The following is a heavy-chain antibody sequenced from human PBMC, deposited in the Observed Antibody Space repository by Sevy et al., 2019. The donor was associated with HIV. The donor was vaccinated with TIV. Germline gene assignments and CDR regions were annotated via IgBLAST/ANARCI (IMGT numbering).Heavy chain of an antibody. V-gene: IGHV1-69*13. D-gene: IGHD2-21*02. CDR1: GGTFSSYA. CDR2: IIPIFGTA. J-gene: IGHJ4*02. CDR3: ASSPPVCGGDYYPRVYYFDY. Sequence: SVKVSCKASGGTFSSYAISWVRQAPGQGLEWMGGIIPIFGTANYAQKFQGRVTITADESTSTAYMELSSLRSEDTAVYYCASSPPVCGGDYYPRVYYFDYWGQGTLVTVSS.